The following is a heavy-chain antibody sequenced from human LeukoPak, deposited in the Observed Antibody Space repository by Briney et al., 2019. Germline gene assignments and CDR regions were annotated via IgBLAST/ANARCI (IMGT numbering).Heavy chain of an antibody. CDR2: IIPIFGTA. J-gene: IGHJ4*02. CDR1: VCTFSSYA. CDR3: ARRGYGDPAFDY. D-gene: IGHD4-17*01. V-gene: IGHV1-69*13. Sequence: ASVKVSCKASVCTFSSYAISWVRQAPGQGLEWMGGIIPIFGTANYAQKFQGRVTITADESTSTAYMELSSLRSEDTAVYYCARRGYGDPAFDYWGQGTLVTVSS.